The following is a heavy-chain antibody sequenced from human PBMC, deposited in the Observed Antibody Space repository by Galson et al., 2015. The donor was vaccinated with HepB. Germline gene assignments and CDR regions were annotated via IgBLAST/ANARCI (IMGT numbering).Heavy chain of an antibody. Sequence: SLRLSCAASGFAFSDFWMSWVRQAPGKGLEWVSAISDGGDYIYYADSVRGRFTISRDNSQTTLYLQMSSLRAEDTAVYFCAKDLEDYGDYVGYYYGMDVWGQGTTVTVSS. J-gene: IGHJ6*02. CDR2: ISDGGDYI. D-gene: IGHD4-17*01. CDR1: GFAFSDFW. V-gene: IGHV3-23*01. CDR3: AKDLEDYGDYVGYYYGMDV.